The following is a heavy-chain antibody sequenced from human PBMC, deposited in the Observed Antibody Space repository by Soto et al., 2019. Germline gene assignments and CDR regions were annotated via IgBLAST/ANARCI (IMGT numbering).Heavy chain of an antibody. CDR2: IWYDGSKK. D-gene: IGHD2-15*01. Sequence: QVQLVESGGGVVQPGRSLRLSCAASGFTFSSHAMHWVRQAPGKGLEWVAVIWYDGSKKFYADSVKGRFTISRDNSKNTLYLQVNSLRAEDTAMYYCARDYWRGVGAATYYFDYWGQGTLVTVSS. J-gene: IGHJ4*02. V-gene: IGHV3-33*01. CDR3: ARDYWRGVGAATYYFDY. CDR1: GFTFSSHA.